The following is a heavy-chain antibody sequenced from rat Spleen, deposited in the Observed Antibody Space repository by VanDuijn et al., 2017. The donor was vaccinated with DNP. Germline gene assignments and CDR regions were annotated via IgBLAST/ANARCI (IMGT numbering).Heavy chain of an antibody. D-gene: IGHD1-11*01. J-gene: IGHJ2*01. CDR1: GFSLTNYH. V-gene: IGHV5-19*01. CDR2: MSPTTRSS. Sequence: VQLKESGPGLVQPSQTLSLTCTVSGFSLTNYHVDWVRQAPSKGLEWVACMSPTTRSSYYRDSVRGRFTVSRDDSTSTLYLQMNSLRSEDTATYYCARGGRSYFDYWGQGVMVTVSS. CDR3: ARGGRSYFDY.